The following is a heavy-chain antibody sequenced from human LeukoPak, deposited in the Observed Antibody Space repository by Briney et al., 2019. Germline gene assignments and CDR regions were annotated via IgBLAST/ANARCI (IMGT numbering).Heavy chain of an antibody. CDR2: INHIGST. CDR1: GGSFMGYY. D-gene: IGHD3-22*01. CDR3: ARGSALYDSRGYYFNYFDY. Sequence: SGPLSLPCAVYGGSFMGYYWSWIRPPPGKGREWIGEINHIGSTNYNPPLKSRVTISVDTSKNQFSLKLSSVTAADTAVYYCARGSALYDSRGYYFNYFDYWGQGTLVTVSS. J-gene: IGHJ4*02. V-gene: IGHV4-34*01.